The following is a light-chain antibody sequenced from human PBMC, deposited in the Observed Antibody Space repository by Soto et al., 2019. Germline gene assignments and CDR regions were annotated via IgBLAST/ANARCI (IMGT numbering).Light chain of an antibody. J-gene: IGKJ3*01. V-gene: IGKV3-20*01. Sequence: EIVLTQSPGTLSLSPGERATLSCRASQSVSSSYLAWYQQKPGQAPRLLIYGASSRATGIPDRFSGSGSGTDFTRTISRLEPEDFAVYYCQQYGSSPLFTCGPGTKVDIK. CDR2: GAS. CDR3: QQYGSSPLFT. CDR1: QSVSSSY.